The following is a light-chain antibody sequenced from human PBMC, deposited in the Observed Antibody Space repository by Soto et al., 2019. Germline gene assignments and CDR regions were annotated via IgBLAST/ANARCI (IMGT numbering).Light chain of an antibody. Sequence: VVMTQSPLYLPVPLGQPSSISCRSRQSLVYSDGNTYLNWFQQKPGQAPRLLIYGASTRATGIPARFSGSGSGTDFTLTISSLQSEDFAVYYCQQYNNWPPWTFGQGTKVDI. J-gene: IGKJ1*01. CDR2: GAS. CDR3: QQYNNWPPWT. CDR1: QSLVYSDGNTY. V-gene: IGKV2-30*01.